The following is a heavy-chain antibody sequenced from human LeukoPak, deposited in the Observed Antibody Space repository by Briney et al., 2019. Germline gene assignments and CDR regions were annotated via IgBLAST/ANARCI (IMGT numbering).Heavy chain of an antibody. D-gene: IGHD3-10*02. CDR2: ISSSGSTI. CDR3: AELGITMIGGV. Sequence: GGSLRLSCAASGFTFSSYEMNWVRQAPGRGLEWVSYISSSGSTIYYADSVKGRFTISRDNAKNSLYLQMNSLRAEDTAVYYCAELGITMIGGVWGKGTTATISS. J-gene: IGHJ6*04. CDR1: GFTFSSYE. V-gene: IGHV3-48*03.